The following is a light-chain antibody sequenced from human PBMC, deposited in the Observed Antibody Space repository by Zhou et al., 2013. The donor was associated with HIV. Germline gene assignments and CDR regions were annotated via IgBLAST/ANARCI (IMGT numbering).Light chain of an antibody. CDR2: DAS. CDR1: QSVTSY. J-gene: IGKJ2*01. CDR3: QQRYNWPPT. Sequence: EIVLTQSPATLSLSPGDRATLSCRASQSVTSYLAWYQQKPGQAPRLLIYDASNRATGIPARFSGSGSGTDFTLTISSLEPEDFAVYYCQQRYNWPPTFGQGTKLE. V-gene: IGKV3-11*01.